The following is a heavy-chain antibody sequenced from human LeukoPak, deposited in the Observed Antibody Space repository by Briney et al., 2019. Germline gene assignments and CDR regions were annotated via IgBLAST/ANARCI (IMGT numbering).Heavy chain of an antibody. V-gene: IGHV3-7*01. CDR2: IKEDGSEK. D-gene: IGHD1-14*01. J-gene: IGHJ4*02. Sequence: GGSLRLSCAVSGFTFRYYWMSWVRQAPGKGLEWVANIKEDGSEKYYVDSVKGRFTISRDNAKRSLYLQMNSLRAEDTAVYYCASRNLFEYWGEGTRVTVSS. CDR1: GFTFRYYW. CDR3: ASRNLFEY.